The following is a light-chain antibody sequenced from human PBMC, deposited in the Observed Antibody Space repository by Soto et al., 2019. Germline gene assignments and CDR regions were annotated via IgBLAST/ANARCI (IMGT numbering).Light chain of an antibody. Sequence: QSVLTQPASVSGSPGQSITISCTGTSSDVGGYNYVSWYQQHPGKAPKLMIYDVSTRPSGVSNRFSGSKSGNTASLTISGLQAEDEADYYCSSYTSSSIPYVFGTGTKLTVL. CDR3: SSYTSSSIPYV. CDR2: DVS. V-gene: IGLV2-14*01. CDR1: SSDVGGYNY. J-gene: IGLJ1*01.